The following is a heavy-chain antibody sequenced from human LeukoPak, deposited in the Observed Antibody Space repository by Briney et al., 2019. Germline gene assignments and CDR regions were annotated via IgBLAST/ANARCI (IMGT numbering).Heavy chain of an antibody. CDR1: GYTFTSYY. CDR3: ARSYYDFWSGYWAEDYYFDY. Sequence: ASVKVSCKASGYTFTSYYMHWVRQAPGQGLEWMGIINPSGGSTSYAQKFQGRVTMTRDTSTSTVYMELSSLRSEDTAVYYCARSYYDFWSGYWAEDYYFDYWGQGTLVTVSS. CDR2: INPSGGST. J-gene: IGHJ4*02. V-gene: IGHV1-46*01. D-gene: IGHD3-3*01.